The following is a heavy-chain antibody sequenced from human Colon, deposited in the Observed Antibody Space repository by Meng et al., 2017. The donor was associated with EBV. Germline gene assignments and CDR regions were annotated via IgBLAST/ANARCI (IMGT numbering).Heavy chain of an antibody. Sequence: QESGPESGAASGTPVPAGTVSGGTPSSRNWWGGVRQPPGKGLEWIGEIYHSGSTNYNPSLKSRVTISVDESKNQFSLRLSSVTAADTAVYYCARVGAYCGGDCYHPRWGQGTLVTVSS. J-gene: IGHJ4*02. CDR2: IYHSGST. D-gene: IGHD2-21*02. CDR1: GGTPSSRNW. CDR3: ARVGAYCGGDCYHPR. V-gene: IGHV4-4*03.